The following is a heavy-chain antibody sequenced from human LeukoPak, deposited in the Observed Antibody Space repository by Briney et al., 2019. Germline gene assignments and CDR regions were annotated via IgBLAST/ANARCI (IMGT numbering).Heavy chain of an antibody. V-gene: IGHV1-8*01. D-gene: IGHD3-9*01. CDR2: MNPDSGNT. CDR3: ARGGILRYFDWLGSGGMDV. CDR1: GYTFTSYD. J-gene: IGHJ6*02. Sequence: GASVKVSCRTSGYTFTSYDIHWVRQAPGQGLEWKGWMNPDSGNTGYAQKFQGRVTMTRNTSISTAYMELSSLRSEDTAVYYCARGGILRYFDWLGSGGMDVWGQGTTVTVSS.